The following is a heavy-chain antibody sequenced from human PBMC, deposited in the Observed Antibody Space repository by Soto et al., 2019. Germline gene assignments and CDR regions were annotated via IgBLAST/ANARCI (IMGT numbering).Heavy chain of an antibody. J-gene: IGHJ4*02. D-gene: IGHD3-10*01. CDR2: ISYDGSNK. V-gene: IGHV3-30*18. CDR3: AKEDYYYGSGTASPDDY. Sequence: QVQLVESGGGVVQPGRSLRLSCAASGFTFSSYGMHWVRQAPGKGLEWVAVISYDGSNKYYADSVKGRFTISRDNSKNTLYLQMNSLRAEDTAVYYCAKEDYYYGSGTASPDDYWGQGTLVTVSS. CDR1: GFTFSSYG.